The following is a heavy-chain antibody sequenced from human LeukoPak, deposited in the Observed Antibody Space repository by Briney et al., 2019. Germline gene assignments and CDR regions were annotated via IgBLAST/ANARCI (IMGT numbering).Heavy chain of an antibody. CDR2: IYYSGST. Sequence: SETLSLTCTVSGGSISSYYWSWIRQPAGKGLEWIAYIYYSGSTNYNPSLQSRVTISVDTSKNQFSLKLSSVTAADTAIYYCATYPFRGDTHYFDYWGQGVLVTVSS. V-gene: IGHV4-59*01. CDR1: GGSISSYY. CDR3: ATYPFRGDTHYFDY. J-gene: IGHJ4*02. D-gene: IGHD3-10*01.